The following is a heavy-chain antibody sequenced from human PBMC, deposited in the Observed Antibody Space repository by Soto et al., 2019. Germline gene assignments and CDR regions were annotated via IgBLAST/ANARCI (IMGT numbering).Heavy chain of an antibody. CDR3: ARDMSGDYYYYMDV. D-gene: IGHD3-10*02. Sequence: GGSLRLSCAASGFGFSSYSLTWVRQAPGKGLEWISYINAGSTTIYYADSVKGRFTLSRDNAKDSLYLQMDSLRAEDTAVYYCARDMSGDYYYYMDVWGRGTTVTVSS. J-gene: IGHJ6*03. CDR2: INAGSTTI. CDR1: GFGFSSYS. V-gene: IGHV3-48*01.